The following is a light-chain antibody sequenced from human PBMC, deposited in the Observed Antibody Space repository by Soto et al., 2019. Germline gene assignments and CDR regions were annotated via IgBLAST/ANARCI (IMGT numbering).Light chain of an antibody. CDR1: QSVSSSS. CDR3: QQYGKT. J-gene: IGKJ1*01. CDR2: GAS. V-gene: IGKV3-20*01. Sequence: EIVLTQSPGILSLSPGERATLSCRASQSVSSSSLAWYQQKPGQAPRLLIYGASSRATGIPDRFSGSGSGTDFSLTISRLEPEDFAVYYCQQYGKTFGQGTKV.